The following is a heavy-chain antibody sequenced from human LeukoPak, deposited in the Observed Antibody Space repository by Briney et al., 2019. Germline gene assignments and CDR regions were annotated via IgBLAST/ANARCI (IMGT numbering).Heavy chain of an antibody. V-gene: IGHV1-18*01. CDR3: ARDTGIVVVPAAISYYYYMDV. CDR1: GYTFTSYG. J-gene: IGHJ6*03. CDR2: ISAYNGNT. Sequence: GASVKVSCKASGYTFTSYGISWVRQAPGQGLEWMGWISAYNGNTNYAQKLQGRVTITTGTSTSTAYMELRSLRSDDTAVYYCARDTGIVVVPAAISYYYYMDVWGKGTTVTVSS. D-gene: IGHD2-2*01.